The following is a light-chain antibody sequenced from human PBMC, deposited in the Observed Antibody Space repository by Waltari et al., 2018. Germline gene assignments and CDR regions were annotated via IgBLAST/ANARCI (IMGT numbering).Light chain of an antibody. V-gene: IGKV1-9*01. Sequence: DIQLTQSPSFLSASVGDRVSLTCRASQGISTHLAWYQQKPGRAPKLLIYGASTLQSGVPSRFSGSGPGTEFTLTISSLQPEDFATYHCQQLNNYPITFGQGTRLEIK. CDR1: QGISTH. CDR2: GAS. CDR3: QQLNNYPIT. J-gene: IGKJ5*01.